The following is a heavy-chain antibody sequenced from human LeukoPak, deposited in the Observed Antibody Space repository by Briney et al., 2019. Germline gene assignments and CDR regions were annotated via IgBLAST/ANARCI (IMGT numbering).Heavy chain of an antibody. J-gene: IGHJ6*02. CDR1: GGTFSSYA. CDR3: ARDPKYCSSTSCYEAAYYYYGMDV. CDR2: IIPILGIA. V-gene: IGHV1-69*04. Sequence: SVKVSCKASGGTFSSYAISWVRQAPGQGLEWMGRIIPILGIANYAQKFQGRVTITADKSTSTAYMELSSLRSEDTAVYYCARDPKYCSSTSCYEAAYYYYGMDVWGQGTTVTVSS. D-gene: IGHD2-2*01.